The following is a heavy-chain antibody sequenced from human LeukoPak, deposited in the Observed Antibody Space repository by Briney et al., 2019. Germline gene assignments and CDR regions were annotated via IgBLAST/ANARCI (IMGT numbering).Heavy chain of an antibody. D-gene: IGHD3-22*01. Sequence: SETLSLTCTVSGGSINGYYWTWIRQPPGKGLEWIGYISDSGSTNYNPSLKSRVTISLDTSKNQLSLKLSSVTAADTAVYYCARGKPRGNYDISGFDYWGQGTLVTVSS. V-gene: IGHV4-4*08. CDR3: ARGKPRGNYDISGFDY. CDR2: ISDSGST. J-gene: IGHJ4*02. CDR1: GGSINGYY.